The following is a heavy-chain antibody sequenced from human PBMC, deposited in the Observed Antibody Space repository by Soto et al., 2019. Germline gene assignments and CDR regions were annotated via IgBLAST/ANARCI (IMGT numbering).Heavy chain of an antibody. Sequence: ASVKVCCKASGYTFNSYGISWVRQAPGQGLEWMGWISAYNGNTNYAQKLQGRVTMTTDTSTSTAYMELRSLRSDDTAVYYCAREGLNEGIADVCDYWGQGTLVTVSS. CDR1: GYTFNSYG. V-gene: IGHV1-18*01. J-gene: IGHJ4*02. D-gene: IGHD6-13*01. CDR3: AREGLNEGIADVCDY. CDR2: ISAYNGNT.